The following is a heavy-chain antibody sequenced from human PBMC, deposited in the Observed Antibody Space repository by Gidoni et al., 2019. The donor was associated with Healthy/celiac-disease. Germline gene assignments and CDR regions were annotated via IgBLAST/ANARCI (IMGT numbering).Heavy chain of an antibody. CDR2: IKSKTDGGTT. V-gene: IGHV3-15*01. CDR3: TTDHYGAYDY. D-gene: IGHD4-17*01. CDR1: GHTFSNAW. J-gene: IGHJ4*02. Sequence: EVQLVEAGVCLVKPGGALRLSWAASGHTFSNAWMSWVRQAPGKGLEWVGRIKSKTDGGTTDYAAPVKGRFTISRDDSKNTLYLQMNSLKPEDTAVYYCTTDHYGAYDYWGQGTLVTVSS.